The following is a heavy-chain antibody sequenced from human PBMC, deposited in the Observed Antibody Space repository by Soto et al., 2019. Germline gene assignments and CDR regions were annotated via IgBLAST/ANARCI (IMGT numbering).Heavy chain of an antibody. V-gene: IGHV3-30-3*01. CDR1: GCTFSSYA. CDR2: ISYDGSNK. D-gene: IGHD6-19*01. J-gene: IGHJ2*01. CDR3: ARDRVCLVALVRGWYFDL. Sequence: QVQLVESGGGVVQPGRFLRLSCAASGCTFSSYAMHWVRQAPGKGLEWVAVISYDGSNKYYADSVKGRFTISRDNSKNTMYLQMNSLRAEDTAVYYCARDRVCLVALVRGWYFDLWGLGTLVTVSS.